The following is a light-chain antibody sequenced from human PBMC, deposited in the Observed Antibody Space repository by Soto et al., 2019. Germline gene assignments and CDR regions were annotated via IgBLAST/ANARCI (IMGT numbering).Light chain of an antibody. CDR1: SSDIGGYKY. CDR2: EVS. CDR3: CSYTRSSTRV. J-gene: IGLJ2*01. Sequence: QSVLTQPASVSGSPGQSITISCTGTSSDIGGYKYVSWYQQHPGIAPKLMIYEVSNRPSGVSNRFSGSKSGNTASLTISGLQAEDEADYYCCSYTRSSTRVFGGGTKVTVL. V-gene: IGLV2-14*01.